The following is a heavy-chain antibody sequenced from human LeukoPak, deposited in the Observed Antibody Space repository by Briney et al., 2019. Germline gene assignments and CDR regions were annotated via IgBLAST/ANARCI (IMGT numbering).Heavy chain of an antibody. V-gene: IGHV4-39*02. CDR3: ARDQVVVAAPYGMDV. CDR1: GGSISSGDYY. J-gene: IGHJ6*02. CDR2: IYYSGST. Sequence: SQTLSLTCTVSGGSISSGDYYWSWIRQPPGKGLEWIGSIYYSGSTYYNSSLKSRVTISVDTSKNQFSLKLSSVTAADTAVYYCARDQVVVAAPYGMDVWGQGTTVTVSS. D-gene: IGHD2-15*01.